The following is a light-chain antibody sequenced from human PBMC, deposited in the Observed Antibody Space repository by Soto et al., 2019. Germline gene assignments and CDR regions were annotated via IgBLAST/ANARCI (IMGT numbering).Light chain of an antibody. V-gene: IGKV3-20*01. Sequence: EIVLTQSPGTLSLSPGERATLSCRASQSVSSSYLAWYQQKPGQAPRLLIYGASSSATGIPDRFSGSGSGTDFTLTISRLEPEDCAVYYCQQYGSSPPTFGQGTKVEIK. CDR1: QSVSSSY. CDR3: QQYGSSPPT. CDR2: GAS. J-gene: IGKJ1*01.